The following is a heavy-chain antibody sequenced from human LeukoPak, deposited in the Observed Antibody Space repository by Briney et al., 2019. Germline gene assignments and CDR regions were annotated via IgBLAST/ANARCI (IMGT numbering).Heavy chain of an antibody. D-gene: IGHD4-17*01. V-gene: IGHV1-69*05. J-gene: IGHJ5*02. CDR2: IIPIFGTA. Sequence: ASVKVSCKASGGTFSSYAISWVRQAPGQGLEWMGRIIPIFGTANYAQKFQGRVTITTDESTSTAYMELSSLRSEDTAVYYCARDKFGGYGDNWFDPWGQRTLVTVSS. CDR1: GGTFSSYA. CDR3: ARDKFGGYGDNWFDP.